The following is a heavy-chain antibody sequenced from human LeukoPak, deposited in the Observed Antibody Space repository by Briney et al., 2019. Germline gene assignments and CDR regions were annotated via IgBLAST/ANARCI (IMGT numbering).Heavy chain of an antibody. CDR2: ISATGT. J-gene: IGHJ4*02. D-gene: IGHD3-10*01. CDR3: AKGQGSGSYPFDY. CDR1: GFTFSSYA. V-gene: IGHV3-23*01. Sequence: TGGSLRLSCAASGFTFSSYAMNWVRQAPGKWLEWVSVISATGTYYADSVKGRFTISRDTSRNTLYLQMNSLRADDTAVYYCAKGQGSGSYPFDYWGQGALVTVSS.